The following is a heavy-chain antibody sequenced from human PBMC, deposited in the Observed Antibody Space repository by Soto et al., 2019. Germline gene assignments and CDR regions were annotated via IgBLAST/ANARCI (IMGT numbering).Heavy chain of an antibody. CDR3: AREASRGFFAMYAFDI. J-gene: IGHJ3*02. CDR1: GFTVSSNY. Sequence: EVQLVESGGGLVQPGGSLRLSCAASGFTVSSNYMSWVRQAPGQGLEWVSVIYSGGSTYYADSVKGRFTISRDNSKNTLYLQMNSLRAEDTAVYYCAREASRGFFAMYAFDIWGQGTMGTVSS. V-gene: IGHV3-66*01. CDR2: IYSGGST. D-gene: IGHD3-3*01.